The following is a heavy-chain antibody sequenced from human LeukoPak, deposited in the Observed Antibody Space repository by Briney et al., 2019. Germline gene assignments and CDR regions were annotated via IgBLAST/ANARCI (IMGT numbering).Heavy chain of an antibody. CDR3: ARRRFGELLGYYFDY. Sequence: PSETLSLTCTVSGGSISSYYWSWIRQPPGKGLEWIGYIYYSGSINYNPSLKSRVTMSVDTSKNQFSLKLSSVTAADMAVYYCARRRFGELLGYYFDYWGQGTLVTVSS. J-gene: IGHJ4*02. V-gene: IGHV4-59*01. CDR1: GGSISSYY. CDR2: IYYSGSI. D-gene: IGHD3-10*01.